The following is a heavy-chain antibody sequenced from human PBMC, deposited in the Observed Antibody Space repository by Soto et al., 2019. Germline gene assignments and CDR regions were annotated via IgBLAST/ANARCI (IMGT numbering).Heavy chain of an antibody. Sequence: PGGSLRLSCAASGFTFSNYALSWVRQAPGKGLEWVSAITGSGDRTYYADSVKGRLTISRDNSKNTLSLQMNSLRAEDTAVYYCAKGLGSGSYAASDSWGQGTLVIVSS. J-gene: IGHJ5*01. D-gene: IGHD1-26*01. V-gene: IGHV3-23*01. CDR2: ITGSGDRT. CDR3: AKGLGSGSYAASDS. CDR1: GFTFSNYA.